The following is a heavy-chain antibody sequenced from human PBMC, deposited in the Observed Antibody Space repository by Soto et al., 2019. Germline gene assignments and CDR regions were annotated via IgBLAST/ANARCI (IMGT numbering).Heavy chain of an antibody. Sequence: PSETLSLTCAVYGGSFSGYYLSWIRQPPGKGLEWIGEINHSGSTNYNPSLKSRVTISVDTSKNQFSLKLSSVTAADTAVYYCARGVLELRFYMDVWGKGTTVTV. D-gene: IGHD1-7*01. CDR2: INHSGST. CDR1: GGSFSGYY. CDR3: ARGVLELRFYMDV. V-gene: IGHV4-34*01. J-gene: IGHJ6*03.